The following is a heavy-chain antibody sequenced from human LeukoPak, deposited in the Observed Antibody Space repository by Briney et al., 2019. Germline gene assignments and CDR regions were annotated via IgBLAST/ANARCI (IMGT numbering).Heavy chain of an antibody. V-gene: IGHV4-59*01. CDR2: IYNSGST. J-gene: IGHJ4*02. CDR1: GGSISSYY. CDR3: ARWRAGYNYLFDY. D-gene: IGHD5-24*01. Sequence: SETLSLTCTVSGGSISSYYWSWIRQPPGKGLEWSGYIYNSGSTNYNPSLKSRVTISVDTSKNQFSLNLSSVTAADTAVYYCARWRAGYNYLFDYWGQGTLVTVSS.